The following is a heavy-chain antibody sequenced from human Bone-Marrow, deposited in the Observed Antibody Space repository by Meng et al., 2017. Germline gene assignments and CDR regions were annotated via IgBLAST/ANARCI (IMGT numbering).Heavy chain of an antibody. CDR3: ARSQGAGVYYKAGNWFDP. D-gene: IGHD3-10*01. CDR2: IYSGGGT. CDR1: ELTVSSNY. J-gene: IGHJ5*02. V-gene: IGHV3-53*01. Sequence: SCEPSELTVSSNYMSWVRQAPGKGLEWVSVIYSGGGTYYADSVKGRFTISRDNSQNTLYLQMNSLRAADTAVYYCARSQGAGVYYKAGNWFDPWGQGTLVTVSS.